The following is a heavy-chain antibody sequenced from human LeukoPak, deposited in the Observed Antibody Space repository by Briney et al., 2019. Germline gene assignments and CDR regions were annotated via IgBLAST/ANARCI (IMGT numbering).Heavy chain of an antibody. CDR1: GGTFSSYA. CDR3: ARVYDYPIDY. D-gene: IGHD3-16*01. CDR2: IIPIFGTA. Sequence: ASVKVSCKASGGTFSSYAISWVRQAPGQGLEWMGGIIPIFGTANYAQKFQGRVTITADKSTSTAYMELSRLRSDDTAVYYCARVYDYPIDYWGQGTLVTVSS. V-gene: IGHV1-69*06. J-gene: IGHJ4*02.